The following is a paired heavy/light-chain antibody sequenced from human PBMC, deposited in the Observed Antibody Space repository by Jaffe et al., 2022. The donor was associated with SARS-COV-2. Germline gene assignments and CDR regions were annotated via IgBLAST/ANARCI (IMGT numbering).Heavy chain of an antibody. V-gene: IGHV1-18*01. D-gene: IGHD4-17*01. Sequence: QVQLVQSGAEVKKPGASVKVSCKASGYTFTSYGISWVRQAPGQGLEWMGWISAYNGNTNYAQKLQGRVTMTTDTSTSTAYMELRSLRSDDTAVYYCARDLEVGPGGTTVVTLKLKSYGMDVWGQGTTVTVSS. CDR1: GYTFTSYG. CDR2: ISAYNGNT. J-gene: IGHJ6*02. CDR3: ARDLEVGPGGTTVVTLKLKSYGMDV.
Light chain of an antibody. CDR2: GAS. J-gene: IGKJ5*01. CDR1: QSVSSSY. CDR3: QQYGSSPRT. V-gene: IGKV3-20*01. Sequence: EIVLTQSPGTLSLSPGERATLSCRASQSVSSSYLAWYQQKPGQAPRLLIYGASSRATGIPDRFSGSGSGTDFTLTISRLEPEDFAVYYCQQYGSSPRTFGQGTRLEIK.